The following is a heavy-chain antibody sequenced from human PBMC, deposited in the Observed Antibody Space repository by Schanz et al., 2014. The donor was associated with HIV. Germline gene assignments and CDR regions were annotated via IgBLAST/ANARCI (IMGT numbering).Heavy chain of an antibody. CDR1: GFTFSSYG. V-gene: IGHV3-30*03. J-gene: IGHJ4*02. Sequence: QVQLVESGGGVVQPGRSLRLSCAASGFTFSSYGMHWVRQAPGKGLEWVAVISYDGSNKYYADSVKGRFTISRDISKNTLYLQMNSLRAEDTAVYYCAREWATVTTLGDWGQGTLVTVSS. D-gene: IGHD4-17*01. CDR2: ISYDGSNK. CDR3: AREWATVTTLGD.